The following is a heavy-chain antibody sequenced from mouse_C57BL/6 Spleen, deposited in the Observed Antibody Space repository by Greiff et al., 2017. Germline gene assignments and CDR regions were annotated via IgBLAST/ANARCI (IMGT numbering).Heavy chain of an antibody. CDR2: IDPTDSYT. CDR1: GYTFTSYW. J-gene: IGHJ4*01. CDR3: ARGSSGSYYYSMDD. D-gene: IGHD3-2*02. V-gene: IGHV1-59*01. Sequence: QVQLKQPGAELVRPGTSVKLSCKASGYTFTSYWMHWVKQRPGQGLEWIGVIDPTDSYTNYNQKFKGKATLTVDTSSSTAYMQLSILTSEGSAVYYCARGSSGSYYYSMDDWGQGTSVTVSS.